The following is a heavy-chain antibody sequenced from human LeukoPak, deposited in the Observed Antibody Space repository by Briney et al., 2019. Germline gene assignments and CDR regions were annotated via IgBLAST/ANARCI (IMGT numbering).Heavy chain of an antibody. Sequence: SETLSLTCPVSGGSISNYCYWTWIRQPPGKGLEWIGYVYYTGSTNFNPSLKSRVTMSLDTSRNQFSLKLTSLTAADTAVYYCARGAMATTPFFDYWGQGTLVTVSS. D-gene: IGHD5-24*01. V-gene: IGHV4-59*01. J-gene: IGHJ4*02. CDR3: ARGAMATTPFFDY. CDR1: GGSISNYCY. CDR2: VYYTGST.